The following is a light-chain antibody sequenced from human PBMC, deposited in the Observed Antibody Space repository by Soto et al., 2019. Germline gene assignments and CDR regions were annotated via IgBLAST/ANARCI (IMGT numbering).Light chain of an antibody. V-gene: IGKV3-11*01. CDR2: GAS. Sequence: DIVMTQSPSTLSVGPREKLTLSFSASQSVSSNLAWYQQKPGQAPRLLIYGASNRATGIPARFSGSGSGTDFTLTISSLEPEDFAVYYCQQRSNWPGFTFGPGTKVDIK. CDR3: QQRSNWPGFT. J-gene: IGKJ3*01. CDR1: QSVSSN.